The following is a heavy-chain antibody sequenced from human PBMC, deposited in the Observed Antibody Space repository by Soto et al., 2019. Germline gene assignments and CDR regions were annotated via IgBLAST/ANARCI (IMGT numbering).Heavy chain of an antibody. CDR2: IYYSGST. V-gene: IGHV4-59*08. J-gene: IGHJ4*02. CDR1: GGSISSYY. D-gene: IGHD5-12*01. Sequence: QVQLQESGPGLVKPSETLSLTCTVSGGSISSYYWSWIRQPPGKGLEWIGYIYYSGSTNYNPSLKRRVTISVDTSKNQFSLKLSSVTAADTAVYYCARGEGYSGYDFHYWGQGTLVTVSS. CDR3: ARGEGYSGYDFHY.